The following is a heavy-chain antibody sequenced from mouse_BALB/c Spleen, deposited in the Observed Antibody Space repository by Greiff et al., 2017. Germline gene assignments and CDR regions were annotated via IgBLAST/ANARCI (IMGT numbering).Heavy chain of an antibody. D-gene: IGHD2-1*01. J-gene: IGHJ2*01. CDR2: IDPSDSET. CDR3: ARGGNYENYFDY. CDR1: GYSFTSYW. Sequence: QVQLKQSGPQLVRPGASVKISCKASGYSFTSYWMHWVKQRPGQGLEWIGMIDPSDSETRLNQKFKDKATLTVDKSSSTAYMQLSSPTSEDSAVYYCARGGNYENYFDYWGQGTTLTVSS. V-gene: IGHV1S126*01.